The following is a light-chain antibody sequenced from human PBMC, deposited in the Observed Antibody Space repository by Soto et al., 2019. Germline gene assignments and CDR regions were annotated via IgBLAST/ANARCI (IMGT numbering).Light chain of an antibody. CDR1: SSNIGTNY. V-gene: IGLV1-47*01. CDR2: KNN. J-gene: IGLJ2*01. Sequence: QSVLTQPPSASGTPGQRVTISFSGSSSNIGTNYVYWYQHLPGSAPKLLISKNNQRPSGVPDRFSGSKSGTSASLAITGLRSEDEADYYCAAWDDSLTGYVVFGGGTKLTVL. CDR3: AAWDDSLTGYVV.